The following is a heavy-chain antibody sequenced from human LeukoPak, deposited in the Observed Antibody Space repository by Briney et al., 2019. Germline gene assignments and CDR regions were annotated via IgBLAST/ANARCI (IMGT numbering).Heavy chain of an antibody. V-gene: IGHV4-38-2*01. CDR2: IYHSGST. J-gene: IGHJ5*02. D-gene: IGHD6-13*01. CDR3: ARHSIAAGGRHWFDP. CDR1: GYSISSGYY. Sequence: SETLSLTCAVPGYSISSGYYWGWIRQPPGKGLEWIGDIYHSGSTYYNPSLKSRVTISVATSKNQFSLKLNSVTAADTAVYYCARHSIAAGGRHWFDPWGQGTLVTVSS.